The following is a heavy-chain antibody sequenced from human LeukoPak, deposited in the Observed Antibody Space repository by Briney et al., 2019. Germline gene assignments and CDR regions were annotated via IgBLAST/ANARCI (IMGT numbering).Heavy chain of an antibody. D-gene: IGHD7-27*01. J-gene: IGHJ4*02. V-gene: IGHV3-74*01. CDR3: ARDLSWGGSDF. Sequence: GGSLRLSCAASGFTFSHYWMYWVRQAPGKGLVWVSRINGDGSSTSYADSVKGRFTISRDNARNTLYLQMNSLTPEDTAMYYCARDLSWGGSDFWGQGTLVTVSS. CDR2: INGDGSST. CDR1: GFTFSHYW.